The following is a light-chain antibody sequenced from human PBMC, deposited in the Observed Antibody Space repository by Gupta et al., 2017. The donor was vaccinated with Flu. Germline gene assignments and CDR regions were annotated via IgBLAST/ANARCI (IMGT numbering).Light chain of an antibody. CDR3: QQYTSWPPA. CDR1: QSVSSN. J-gene: IGKJ1*01. CDR2: DAS. V-gene: IGKV3-15*01. Sequence: EIVMTQSPAALSVSPGERATLSCRASQSVSSNLAWYQQKPGQAPRLLIFDASTRATGVPARFSGSGSGTEFTLTISSLRSEDFAAYYCQQYTSWPPAFGQGTKVEI.